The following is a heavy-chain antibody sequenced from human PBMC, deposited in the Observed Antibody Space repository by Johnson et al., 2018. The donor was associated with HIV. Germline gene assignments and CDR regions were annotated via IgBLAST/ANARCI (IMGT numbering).Heavy chain of an antibody. CDR1: GFTFTDHY. D-gene: IGHD6-13*01. J-gene: IGHJ3*02. CDR3: ATGASSTWSLGALDI. CDR2: TRNKAHSYTT. Sequence: VQLVESGGGLVQPGGSLRLSCAASGFTFTDHYMDWVRQAPGKGLEWVGRTRNKAHSYTTEYAASVKGRFTISRDDSKNSLYLQMNSLKSEDTAVYYCATGASSTWSLGALDIWGHGTMVTVSS. V-gene: IGHV3-72*01.